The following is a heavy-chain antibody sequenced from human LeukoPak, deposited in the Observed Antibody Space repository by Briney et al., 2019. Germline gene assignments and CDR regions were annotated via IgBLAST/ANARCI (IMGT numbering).Heavy chain of an antibody. V-gene: IGHV3-13*01. CDR2: IGTAGDT. J-gene: IGHJ3*02. D-gene: IGHD2-2*01. Sequence: GSLRLSCAASGFTFSSYDMHWVRQATGKGLEWVSAIGTAGDTYYPGSVKGRFTVSRENAKNSLYLQMNSLRAGDTAVCYCARGTAQYDAFDIWGQGTMVTVSS. CDR1: GFTFSSYD. CDR3: ARGTAQYDAFDI.